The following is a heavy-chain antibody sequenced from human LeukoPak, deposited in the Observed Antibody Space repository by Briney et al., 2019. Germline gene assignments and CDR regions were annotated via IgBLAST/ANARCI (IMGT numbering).Heavy chain of an antibody. CDR1: GGSFSDYY. D-gene: IGHD6-19*01. J-gene: IGHJ4*02. V-gene: IGHV4-34*01. CDR2: IHHTGST. Sequence: PSETLSLTCAVYGGSFSDYYWSWIRQLPGKGLEWIGEIHHTGSTNYNPSLKSRVTISVDKSKNQFSLKLSSVTAADTAVYYCARIGLYSSGWYERPGPFDYWGQGTLVTVSS. CDR3: ARIGLYSSGWYERPGPFDY.